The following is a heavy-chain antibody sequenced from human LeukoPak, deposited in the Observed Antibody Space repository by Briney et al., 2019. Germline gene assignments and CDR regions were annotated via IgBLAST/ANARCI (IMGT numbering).Heavy chain of an antibody. Sequence: GGSLRLSCAASGFTFSSYAMHWVRQAPGKGLEWVAVISYDGSNKYYADSVKGRFTISRDNSKNTLYLQMNSLRAEDTAVYYCAKVGYDFWSGYSTLYYYYMDVWGKGTTVTISS. J-gene: IGHJ6*03. D-gene: IGHD3-3*01. V-gene: IGHV3-30*04. CDR2: ISYDGSNK. CDR1: GFTFSSYA. CDR3: AKVGYDFWSGYSTLYYYYMDV.